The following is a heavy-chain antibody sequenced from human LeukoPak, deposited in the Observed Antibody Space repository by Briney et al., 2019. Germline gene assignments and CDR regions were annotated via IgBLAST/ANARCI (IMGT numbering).Heavy chain of an antibody. CDR2: IYYSGST. CDR1: GGSISSSSYY. V-gene: IGHV4-39*07. D-gene: IGHD3-10*01. J-gene: IGHJ4*02. Sequence: SETLSLTCTVSGGSISSSSYYWGWIRQPPGKGLEWIGSIYYSGSTYYNPSLKSRVTISVDTSKNQFSLKLSSVTAADTAVYYCARRGVYGLGMSVEYWGQGTLVTVSS. CDR3: ARRGVYGLGMSVEY.